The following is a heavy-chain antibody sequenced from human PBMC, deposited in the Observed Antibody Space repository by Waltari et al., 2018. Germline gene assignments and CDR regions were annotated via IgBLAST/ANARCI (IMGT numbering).Heavy chain of an antibody. V-gene: IGHV3-11*04. CDR1: GFTFSDYY. CDR2: ISSSGSTI. Sequence: QVQLVESGGGLVKPGGSLRLSCAASGFTFSDYYMSWIRQAPGKRLEVFSYISSSGSTIYYADSVKGRFTIARDNAKNSLYLQMNSLRAEDAAVYYCARAADVVNHFDYWGQGTLGTVSS. D-gene: IGHD2-15*01. CDR3: ARAADVVNHFDY. J-gene: IGHJ4*02.